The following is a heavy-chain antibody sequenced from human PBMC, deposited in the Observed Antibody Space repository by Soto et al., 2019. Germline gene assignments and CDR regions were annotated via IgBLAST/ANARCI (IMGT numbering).Heavy chain of an antibody. CDR1: GFNFSNHW. V-gene: IGHV3-74*01. CDR2: ITSDGKSK. D-gene: IGHD2-21*02. J-gene: IGHJ5*02. CDR3: ARESGDWPLNWFDP. Sequence: RRLSCAASGFNFSNHWMHWVRQRPGEGLVWVSRITSDGKSKAYAESVKGRFAISRDNAKNTLYLQMNGLTAEDTAVYYCARESGDWPLNWFDPWGLGTLVTVS.